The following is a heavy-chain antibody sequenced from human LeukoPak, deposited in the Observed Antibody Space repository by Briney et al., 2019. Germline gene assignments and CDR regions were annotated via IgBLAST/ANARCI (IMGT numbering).Heavy chain of an antibody. Sequence: SETLSFTCAVYSGTISGYYWSWLPQPPGKGLKWSGEINHSGSTNYNPSLKSRVTILVDTTKNQFSLKLSSVAAADTAVYYCARARSAWFDPLGQGTLVTVSS. V-gene: IGHV4-34*01. CDR2: INHSGST. D-gene: IGHD3-3*01. CDR3: ARARSAWFDP. CDR1: SGTISGYY. J-gene: IGHJ5*02.